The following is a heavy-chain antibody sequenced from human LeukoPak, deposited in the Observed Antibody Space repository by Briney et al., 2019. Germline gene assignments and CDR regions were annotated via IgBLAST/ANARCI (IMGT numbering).Heavy chain of an antibody. CDR1: GGSITTYY. J-gene: IGHJ5*02. CDR2: IYYSGGT. Sequence: SETLSLTCTVSGGSITTYYWSWIRQSPGKGLEWIGYIYYSGGTNYNPSLKIRVTLSIDASKNQFSLRLSSVTAADTAIYYCARDNPANWFDPWGQGTLVTVSS. CDR3: ARDNPANWFDP. D-gene: IGHD1-14*01. V-gene: IGHV4-59*01.